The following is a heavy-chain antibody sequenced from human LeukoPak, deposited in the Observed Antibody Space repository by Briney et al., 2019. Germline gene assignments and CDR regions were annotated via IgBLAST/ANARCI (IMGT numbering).Heavy chain of an antibody. CDR1: GFTFSSYS. Sequence: PGGSLRLSCAASGFTFSSYSMNWVRQAPGKGLEWVSYISSSSSTIYYADSVKGRFTISRDNAKNSLYLQMNSLRAEDTAVYYCARDGETTNRYSGSDDYWGQGTLVTVSS. CDR3: ARDGETTNRYSGSDDY. D-gene: IGHD1-26*01. J-gene: IGHJ4*02. V-gene: IGHV3-48*04. CDR2: ISSSSSTI.